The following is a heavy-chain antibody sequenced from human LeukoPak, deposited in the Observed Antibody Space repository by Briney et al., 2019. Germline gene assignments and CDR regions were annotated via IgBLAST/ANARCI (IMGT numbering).Heavy chain of an antibody. V-gene: IGHV1-2*02. D-gene: IGHD3-3*01. J-gene: IGHJ4*02. CDR2: INPNSGGT. CDR1: GYTFTGYD. CDR3: ARGVLRCRTQQRIDY. Sequence: ASVKVSCKAAGYTFTGYDMHWERQAPGQGLGWMGWINPNSGGTNYAQKFQGRVTMTRDTSTSTAYMELSRLRSDDTAVYYCARGVLRCRTQQRIDYWGQGTLATVSS.